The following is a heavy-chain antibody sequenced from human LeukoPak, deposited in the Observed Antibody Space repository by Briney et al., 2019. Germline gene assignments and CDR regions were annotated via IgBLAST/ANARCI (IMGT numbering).Heavy chain of an antibody. V-gene: IGHV4-59*11. D-gene: IGHD2-15*01. CDR2: IYYSGST. CDR3: ARSVEGYCSGGSCYSYYYYMDV. Sequence: SETLSLTCTVSGGSISSHYWSWIRQSPGKGLEWIGYIYYSGSTNYNPSLKSRVTISVDTSKNQFSLKLSSVTAADTAVYYCARSVEGYCSGGSCYSYYYYMDVWGKGTTVTVSS. CDR1: GGSISSHY. J-gene: IGHJ6*03.